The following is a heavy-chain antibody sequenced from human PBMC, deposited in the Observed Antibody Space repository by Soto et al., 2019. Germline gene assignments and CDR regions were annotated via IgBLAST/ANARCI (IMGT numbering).Heavy chain of an antibody. CDR2: IIPIFGIA. D-gene: IGHD2-2*01. Sequence: QVQLVQSGAEVKKPGSSVKVSCKASGGTFSRYSITWVRQAPGHGLEWIGRIIPIFGIASYAQKVQGRATITADEFTATAYMELSSLRSDDTAVYYCAREDRDRETGLVPAAIDGMDVWGQGTTVNVSS. CDR3: AREDRDRETGLVPAAIDGMDV. CDR1: GGTFSRYS. V-gene: IGHV1-69*08. J-gene: IGHJ6*02.